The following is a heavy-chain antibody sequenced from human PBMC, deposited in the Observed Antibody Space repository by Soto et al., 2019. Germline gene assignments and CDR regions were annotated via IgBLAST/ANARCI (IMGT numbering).Heavy chain of an antibody. V-gene: IGHV3-7*04. D-gene: IGHD2-15*01. CDR1: GLTCVDDG. CDR2: TKGDGSEK. Sequence: VRPLRLSWAASGLTCVDDGMSWVRQAPGKGLEWVANTKGDGSEKYYGDSVKGRFTISRDNAKNSLYLHMNSLRDEDTAVYFCARELVLGLKSAFDMWGQGTLVTVSS. CDR3: ARELVLGLKSAFDM. J-gene: IGHJ3*02.